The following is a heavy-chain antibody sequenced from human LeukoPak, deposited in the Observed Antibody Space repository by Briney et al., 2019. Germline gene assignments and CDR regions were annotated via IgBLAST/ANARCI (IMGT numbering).Heavy chain of an antibody. CDR3: ARAGDGYDQYFDY. V-gene: IGHV3-21*01. Sequence: GGSLRLSCAASGFTFSSYSMNWVRQAPGKGLEWVSSISSSSSYIYYADSVKGRFTISRDNAKNSLYLQMNSLRAEDTAVYYCARAGDGYDQYFDYWGQGTLVTVSS. CDR1: GFTFSSYS. J-gene: IGHJ4*02. CDR2: ISSSSSYI. D-gene: IGHD5-12*01.